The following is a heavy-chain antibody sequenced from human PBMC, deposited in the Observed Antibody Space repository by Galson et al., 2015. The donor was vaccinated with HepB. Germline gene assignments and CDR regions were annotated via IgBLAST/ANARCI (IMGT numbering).Heavy chain of an antibody. D-gene: IGHD6-19*01. J-gene: IGHJ3*02. CDR2: ISAYNGNT. V-gene: IGHV1-18*04. CDR1: GYTFTSYG. Sequence: SVKVSCKASGYTFTSYGISWVRQAPGQGLEWMGWISAYNGNTNYAQELQGRVTMTTDTSTSTAYMELRSLRSDDTAVYYCARDLGDPGQIQDSSGWLRGAFDIWGQGTMVTVSS. CDR3: ARDLGDPGQIQDSSGWLRGAFDI.